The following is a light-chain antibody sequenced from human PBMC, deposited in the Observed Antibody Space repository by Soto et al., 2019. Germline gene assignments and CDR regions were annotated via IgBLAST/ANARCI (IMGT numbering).Light chain of an antibody. J-gene: IGKJ2*01. Sequence: EIVLTQSPGTLSLSPGERATLSCRASQSVSSSYLAWYQQKPGQAPRLLIYGASSRATVIPDRFSGSGSGTAFTLTISRQEPEDFAVYYWQQYGSSPQTFGQGTKLEIK. CDR3: QQYGSSPQT. CDR2: GAS. CDR1: QSVSSSY. V-gene: IGKV3-20*01.